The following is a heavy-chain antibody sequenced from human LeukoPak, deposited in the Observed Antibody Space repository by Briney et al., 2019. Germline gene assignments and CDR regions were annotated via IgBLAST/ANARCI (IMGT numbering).Heavy chain of an antibody. CDR1: GFTVSSNY. Sequence: AGGSLTLSCAPSGFTVSSNYMSWVRQAPGKGLEWVAVIYSGGSTYYADSVKGRFTISRDNSKNTLYLQMTSLRAEHTAVYYCARDSDYYDSRGSLGAYWGQGTLVTVSS. J-gene: IGHJ4*02. D-gene: IGHD3-22*01. CDR2: IYSGGST. V-gene: IGHV3-53*01. CDR3: ARDSDYYDSRGSLGAY.